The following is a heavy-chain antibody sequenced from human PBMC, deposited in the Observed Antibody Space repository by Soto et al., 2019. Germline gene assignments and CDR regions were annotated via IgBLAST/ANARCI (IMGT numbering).Heavy chain of an antibody. J-gene: IGHJ4*02. CDR3: AKEIFAAAYAAKSAFDM. D-gene: IGHD2-8*01. V-gene: IGHV3-23*01. CDR2: VDGSGADT. Sequence: GGSLRLSCAASGFTFSSHAMGWLRQAPGTEPEWVAFVDGSGADTSYADSVKGRFTISRDNSENSLYLHMNSLRAEDTGRYFCAKEIFAAAYAAKSAFDMWGQGTLVTVSS. CDR1: GFTFSSHA.